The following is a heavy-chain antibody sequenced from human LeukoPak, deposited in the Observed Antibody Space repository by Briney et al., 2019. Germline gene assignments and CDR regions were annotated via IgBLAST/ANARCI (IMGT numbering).Heavy chain of an antibody. J-gene: IGHJ6*02. Sequence: GGSLRLSSAASGFTFSSYAMSWVRQAPGKGLEWVSAISGSGGSTYYADSVKGRFTISRDNSKNTLYLQMNSLRAEDTAVYYCADGGITTVTTPYGMDVWGQGTTVTVSS. CDR1: GFTFSSYA. D-gene: IGHD4-17*01. V-gene: IGHV3-23*01. CDR3: ADGGITTVTTPYGMDV. CDR2: ISGSGGST.